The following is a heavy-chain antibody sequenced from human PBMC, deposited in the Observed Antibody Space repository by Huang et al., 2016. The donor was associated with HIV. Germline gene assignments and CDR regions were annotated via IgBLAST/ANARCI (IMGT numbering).Heavy chain of an antibody. CDR1: DFTFSGYN. V-gene: IGHV3-21*02. CDR3: ARAVQSTLRGFDV. D-gene: IGHD2-2*01. J-gene: IGHJ3*01. CDR2: IMYSGSNI. Sequence: DVQLVESGGGLVKPGGSLRLSCAASDFTFSGYNMNWVRQAPGKGLEWVACIMYSGSNIYYADSVNGRFTISRDNAKNSVFLQMNSLRAEDTALYYCARAVQSTLRGFDVWGRGTLVTVSS.